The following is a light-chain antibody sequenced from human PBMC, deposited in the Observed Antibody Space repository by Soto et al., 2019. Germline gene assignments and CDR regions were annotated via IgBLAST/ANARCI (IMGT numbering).Light chain of an antibody. CDR3: NSYAASNNV. Sequence: ALTQPPSASGSPGQSVTISCTGTSSDVGGYNYVSWYQQHPGKAPKLMICEVSQRPSGVPDRFSGSKSGNTASLTVSGLQAEDEADYYCNSYAASNNVFGTGTKVTV. CDR1: SSDVGGYNY. V-gene: IGLV2-8*01. CDR2: EVS. J-gene: IGLJ1*01.